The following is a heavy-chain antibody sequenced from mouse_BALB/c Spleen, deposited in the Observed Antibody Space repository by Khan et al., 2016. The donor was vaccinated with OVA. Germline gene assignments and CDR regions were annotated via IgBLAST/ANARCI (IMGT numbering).Heavy chain of an antibody. CDR2: FLPGSGNA. V-gene: IGHV1-9*01. Sequence: QVQLKQSGAELMKPGASVKISCKATGYTFSNYWIEWVKQRPGHGLEWIGEFLPGSGNANYNERFKGKATFASDASSNTAFMQLSSLTSEDSAVYFCARVEDRSRDYFDSWGQGTILTVSS. D-gene: IGHD1-1*01. CDR3: ARVEDRSRDYFDS. J-gene: IGHJ2*01. CDR1: GYTFSNYW.